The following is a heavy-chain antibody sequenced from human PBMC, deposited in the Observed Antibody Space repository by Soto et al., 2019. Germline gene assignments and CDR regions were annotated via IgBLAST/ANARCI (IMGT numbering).Heavy chain of an antibody. V-gene: IGHV1-18*01. Sequence: GASVKVSCKASGYTFTSYGISWVRQAPGQGLEWMGWISAYNGNTNYAQKLQGRVTMTTDTSTSTAYMELRSLRSYDTAVYDCARVKSSGYHNWFDPWGQGTLVTVSS. J-gene: IGHJ5*02. D-gene: IGHD3-22*01. CDR3: ARVKSSGYHNWFDP. CDR1: GYTFTSYG. CDR2: ISAYNGNT.